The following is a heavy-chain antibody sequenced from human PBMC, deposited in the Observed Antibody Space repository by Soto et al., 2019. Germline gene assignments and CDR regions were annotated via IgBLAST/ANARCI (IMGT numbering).Heavy chain of an antibody. CDR2: INTYNGNT. CDR3: AMVDVYVTPSPQDV. CDR1: GYTFTRYG. V-gene: IGHV1-18*01. D-gene: IGHD3-16*01. J-gene: IGHJ6*02. Sequence: QVQLVQSGAEVKNHGASVKVSCKASGYTFTRYGIGWARQAPGQGLEWTGWINTYNGNTNYAQNIPGRVTLTTDTSTSTAYMELRSLRSNDTAIYYCAMVDVYVTPSPQDVWGQGTTVIVSS.